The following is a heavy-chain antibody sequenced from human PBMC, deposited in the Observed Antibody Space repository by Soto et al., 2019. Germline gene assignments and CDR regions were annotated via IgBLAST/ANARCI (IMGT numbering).Heavy chain of an antibody. V-gene: IGHV5-51*03. D-gene: IGHD2-21*02. Sequence: EVQLVQSGAEVKKPGESLKISCKASGYSFTSYWIGWVRQMPGKGLEWMGIIYPGDSDTRYSPSFQGQVTISADKSIGTAYLQWSSLKASDTAIYYCARRRYCGGDCYSWAFDYWGQGTLVTVSS. J-gene: IGHJ4*02. CDR1: GYSFTSYW. CDR2: IYPGDSDT. CDR3: ARRRYCGGDCYSWAFDY.